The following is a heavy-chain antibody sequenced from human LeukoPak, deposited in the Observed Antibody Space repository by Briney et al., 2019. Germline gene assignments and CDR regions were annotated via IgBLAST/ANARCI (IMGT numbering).Heavy chain of an antibody. D-gene: IGHD3/OR15-3a*01. CDR1: GYSFTTFH. Sequence: ASVKVSCKTTGYSFTTFHINWVRQAPGQGPEWMGWVNPDSGNTGFAQKLQGKVTITQNNSVTTVYMELSSLTSADAAVYYCARRGLVAGIYDLVYGFDIWGQGTMVTVSS. CDR2: VNPDSGNT. V-gene: IGHV1-8*03. CDR3: ARRGLVAGIYDLVYGFDI. J-gene: IGHJ3*02.